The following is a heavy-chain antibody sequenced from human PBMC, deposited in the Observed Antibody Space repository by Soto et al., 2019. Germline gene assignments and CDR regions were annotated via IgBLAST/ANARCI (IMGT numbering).Heavy chain of an antibody. CDR1: GYTFTSHD. V-gene: IGHV1-8*01. CDR2: LNPYNGKT. Sequence: QVQLVQSGTEVKTPGASVKVSCKASGYTFTSHDINWVRQATGQGLEWMGWLNPYNGKTAYAQTFHGRVTMTWNATTGTVYLELSSLRSEDTAMYYCARVSSIAARRSFDSWGQGTLVTVSS. CDR3: ARVSSIAARRSFDS. J-gene: IGHJ4*02. D-gene: IGHD6-6*01.